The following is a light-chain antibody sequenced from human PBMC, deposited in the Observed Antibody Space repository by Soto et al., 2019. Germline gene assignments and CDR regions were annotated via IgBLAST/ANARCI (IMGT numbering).Light chain of an antibody. CDR2: SNN. CDR1: SSSIGSNT. J-gene: IGLJ3*02. Sequence: QSVLTQPPSASGTPGQRVSISCSGSSSSIGSNTVSWYQQLPGTAPKLLIYSNNQRPSGVPDRFSGSKSGTSASLAISGLQSEDGADYYCAAWDDSLNGWVFGGGTKLTVL. CDR3: AAWDDSLNGWV. V-gene: IGLV1-44*01.